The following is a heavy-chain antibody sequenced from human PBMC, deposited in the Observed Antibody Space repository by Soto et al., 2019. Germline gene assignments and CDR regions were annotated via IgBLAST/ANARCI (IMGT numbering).Heavy chain of an antibody. D-gene: IGHD2-21*01. CDR2: ISGYNGNT. CDR3: PRSIRVASPGDY. V-gene: IGHV1-18*04. Sequence: QVQLLQSGGEVKEPGASVEVSCKTSGYTFTNYGITWVRQAPGQGLEWMGWISGYNGNTNYAQNFQDRLTMTIDTSTSTAYMELRSLRSDDTAVYFCPRSIRVASPGDYWGQRTLATVSS. CDR1: GYTFTNYG. J-gene: IGHJ4*02.